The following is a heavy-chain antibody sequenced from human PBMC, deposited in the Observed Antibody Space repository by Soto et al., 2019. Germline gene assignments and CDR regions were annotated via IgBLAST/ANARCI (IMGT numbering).Heavy chain of an antibody. CDR1: CGSISSYY. CDR3: ARGIGGYDLSAFDI. D-gene: IGHD5-12*01. V-gene: IGHV4-59*08. CDR2: IYYSGST. J-gene: IGHJ3*02. Sequence: SETLSLTCTVSCGSISSYYWSWIRQPPGKGLEWIGYIYYSGSTNYNPSLKSRVTISVDTSKNQFSLKLSSVTVADTAVYYCARGIGGYDLSAFDIWGQGTMVTVSS.